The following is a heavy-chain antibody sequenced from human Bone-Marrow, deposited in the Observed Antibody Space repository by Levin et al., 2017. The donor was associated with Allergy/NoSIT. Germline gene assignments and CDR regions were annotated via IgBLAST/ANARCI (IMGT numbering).Heavy chain of an antibody. CDR2: IQSNGKT. CDR1: GFTFRTYW. Sequence: GGSLRLSCAASGFTFRTYWMHWVRQAPGKGLVWVSRIQSNGKTNYADSVKGRFTISRDNAKNTLYLQMNSLTVEDTAVYYCARDRFYSDSGSNFSWFDPWGQGTLVTVSS. CDR3: ARDRFYSDSGSNFSWFDP. D-gene: IGHD3-10*01. V-gene: IGHV3-74*01. J-gene: IGHJ5*02.